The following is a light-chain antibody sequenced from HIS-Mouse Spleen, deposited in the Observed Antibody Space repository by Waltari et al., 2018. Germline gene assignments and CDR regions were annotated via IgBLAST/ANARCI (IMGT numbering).Light chain of an antibody. CDR3: QAWDSSTVV. CDR2: QDS. Sequence: SYELTQPPSVSVSPGQTASITGSADKLGDKYACWYQQKPGQSPVLVIYQDSKRPSGIPERFSGSNSGNTATLTISGTQAMDEADYYCQAWDSSTVVFGGGTKLTVL. J-gene: IGLJ2*01. CDR1: KLGDKY. V-gene: IGLV3-1*01.